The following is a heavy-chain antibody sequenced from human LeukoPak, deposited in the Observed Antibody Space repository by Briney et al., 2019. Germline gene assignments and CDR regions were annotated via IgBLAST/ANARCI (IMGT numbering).Heavy chain of an antibody. CDR1: GYTFTGYY. CDR2: INPNSGGT. Sequence: VASVKVSCKASGYTFTGYYMHWVRQAPGQGLEGMGRINPNSGGTNYAQKFQGRVTMTRDTSISTAYMELSRLRSDDTAVYYCARDGDESSSWYPNWFDPWGQGTLVTVSS. CDR3: ARDGDESSSWYPNWFDP. V-gene: IGHV1-2*06. J-gene: IGHJ5*02. D-gene: IGHD6-13*01.